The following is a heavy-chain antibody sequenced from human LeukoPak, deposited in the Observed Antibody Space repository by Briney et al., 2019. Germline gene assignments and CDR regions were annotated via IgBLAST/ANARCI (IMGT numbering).Heavy chain of an antibody. J-gene: IGHJ4*02. CDR2: IKEDGSER. Sequence: GGSLRLSCEGSAFIFSGHWMNWVRQTPGKGLEWVASIKEDGSERQYVDSVKGRFTISRDDVKNMLYLQMNSLRVEDTGLYYCSTVEHFWGQGTLVTVSS. V-gene: IGHV3-7*01. CDR1: AFIFSGHW. CDR3: STVEHF. D-gene: IGHD1-1*01.